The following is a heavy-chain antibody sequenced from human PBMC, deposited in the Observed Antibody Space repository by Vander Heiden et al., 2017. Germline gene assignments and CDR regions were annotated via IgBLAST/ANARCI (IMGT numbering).Heavy chain of an antibody. J-gene: IGHJ6*02. V-gene: IGHV4-39*02. CDR3: TSRGGDNSDMDV. Sequence: QLQLQGSGPGLVKPSETLSLTCIVYGGAISSENYYWGWVRQTPDMGLEWIASVSYSGSTYYNQSLKSRVSISVDLSKNHFSLKVSSVTAADTAVYYCTSRGGDNSDMDVWGQGTTVTVSS. CDR2: VSYSGST. D-gene: IGHD2-21*02. CDR1: GGAISSENYY.